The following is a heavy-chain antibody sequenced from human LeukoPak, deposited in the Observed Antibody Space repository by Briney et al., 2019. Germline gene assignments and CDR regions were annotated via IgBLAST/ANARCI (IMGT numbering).Heavy chain of an antibody. D-gene: IGHD2-15*01. CDR1: GGSISSSSYY. CDR3: ARDIGYCSGGSCHNWFDP. V-gene: IGHV4-39*07. CDR2: IYYSGST. Sequence: PSETLSLTRTVSGGSISSSSYYWGWIRQPPGKGLEWIGSIYYSGSTYYNPSLKSRVTISVDTSKNQFSLKLSSVTAADTAVYYCARDIGYCSGGSCHNWFDPWGQGTLVTVSS. J-gene: IGHJ5*02.